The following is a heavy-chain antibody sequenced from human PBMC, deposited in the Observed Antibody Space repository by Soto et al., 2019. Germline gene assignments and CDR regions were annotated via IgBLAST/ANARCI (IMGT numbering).Heavy chain of an antibody. CDR1: GFTVSSNY. CDR3: ARGGPRSGSYYYYYGMAV. V-gene: IGHV3-53*01. Sequence: GASLRLSCAASGFTVSSNYMSWVRQAPGKGLEWVSVIYSGGSTYYADSVKGRFTISRDNSKNTLYLQMNSLRAEDTAVYYCARGGPRSGSYYYYYGMAVWGQGTTVPVSS. J-gene: IGHJ6*02. CDR2: IYSGGST. D-gene: IGHD1-26*01.